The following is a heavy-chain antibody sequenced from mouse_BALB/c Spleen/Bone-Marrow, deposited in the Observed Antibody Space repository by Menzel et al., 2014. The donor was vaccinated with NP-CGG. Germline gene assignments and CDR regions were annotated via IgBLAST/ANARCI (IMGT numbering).Heavy chain of an antibody. CDR2: IWSDGST. Sequence: QVQLQQSGPGLVAPSQSLSIPCTVSGFSLTGYGVNWVRQPPGKGLEWLGMIWSDGSTDYNSALKSRLSISKDNSKSQVFLKMNSLQTDDAARYYCARGGGHPFAYWGQGTLVTVSA. V-gene: IGHV2-6-7*01. CDR1: GFSLTGYG. CDR3: ARGGGHPFAY. J-gene: IGHJ3*01.